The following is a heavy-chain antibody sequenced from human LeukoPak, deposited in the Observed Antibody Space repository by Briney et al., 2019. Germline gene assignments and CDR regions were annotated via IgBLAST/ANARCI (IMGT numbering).Heavy chain of an antibody. CDR1: GYTFTSYD. CDR3: ARGRFDSSGYTFDY. V-gene: IGHV1-8*01. Sequence: GASVKVSCKASGYTFTSYDINWVRQATGQGLEWMGWMNPNSGNTGYAQKFQGRVTMTRNTSISTAYMELSSLRSEDTAVYYCARGRFDSSGYTFDYWGQGTLVTVSS. J-gene: IGHJ4*02. CDR2: MNPNSGNT. D-gene: IGHD3-22*01.